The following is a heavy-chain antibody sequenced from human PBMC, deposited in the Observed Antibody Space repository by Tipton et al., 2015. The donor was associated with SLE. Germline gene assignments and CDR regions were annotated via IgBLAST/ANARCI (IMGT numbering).Heavy chain of an antibody. CDR3: ARQGIAAAGIFDY. V-gene: IGHV4-31*02. CDR2: IYYSGST. Sequence: GYYMHWIRQHPGKGLEWIGYIYYSGSTYYNPSLKSRVTISVDTSKNQFSLKLSSVTAADTAVCYCARQGIAAAGIFDYWGQGTLVTVSS. D-gene: IGHD6-13*01. J-gene: IGHJ4*02. CDR1: GYY.